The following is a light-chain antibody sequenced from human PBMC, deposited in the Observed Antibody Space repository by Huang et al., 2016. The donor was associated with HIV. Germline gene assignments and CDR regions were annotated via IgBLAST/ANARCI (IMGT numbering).Light chain of an antibody. CDR1: PGFSGA. J-gene: IGKJ1*01. CDR2: GVS. CDR3: QQFNNYVWT. Sequence: AIQLTQSPSSLSASVGDRVTITCRPSPGFSGALAWYQQKPGKVPKLLFYGVSNLESGVPSRFSGSRSGTDFTLTISSLQPEDFATYYCQQFNNYVWTFGQGTKVEIK. V-gene: IGKV1D-13*01.